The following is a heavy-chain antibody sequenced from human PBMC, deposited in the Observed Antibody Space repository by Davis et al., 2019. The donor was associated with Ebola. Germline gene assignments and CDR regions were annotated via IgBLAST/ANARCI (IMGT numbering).Heavy chain of an antibody. CDR1: RFIFTDYG. Sequence: PGGSLRLSCAASRFIFTDYGMSWVRQAPGKGLEWVSSVSGSGGGRAYYTDSVKGRFTISRDRSRNTVFLQMNGLRADDTAVYYCARNLASNSYYYFDFWGQGTRVAVSS. CDR2: VSGSGGGRA. CDR3: ARNLASNSYYYFDF. D-gene: IGHD6-6*01. V-gene: IGHV3-23*01. J-gene: IGHJ4*02.